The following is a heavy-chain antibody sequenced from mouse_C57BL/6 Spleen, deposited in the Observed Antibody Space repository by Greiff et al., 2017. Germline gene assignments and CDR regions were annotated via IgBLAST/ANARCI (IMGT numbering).Heavy chain of an antibody. Sequence: DVKLQESGAELVKPGASVKLSCTASGFNIKDYYMHWVKQRTEQGLEWIGRIDPEDGETKYAPKFQGKATITADTSSNTAYLQLSSLTSEDTAVYYCASPYLPCEYVSSSPFAYWGQGTLVTVSA. J-gene: IGHJ3*01. CDR2: IDPEDGET. CDR3: ASPYLPCEYVSSSPFAY. D-gene: IGHD1-1*01. V-gene: IGHV14-2*01. CDR1: GFNIKDYY.